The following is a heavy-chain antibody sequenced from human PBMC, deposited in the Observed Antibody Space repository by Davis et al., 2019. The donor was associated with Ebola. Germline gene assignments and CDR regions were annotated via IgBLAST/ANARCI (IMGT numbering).Heavy chain of an antibody. V-gene: IGHV1-69*13. CDR2: IIPIFGTA. D-gene: IGHD3-3*01. CDR3: ARDPHNYDFWSGYTY. CDR1: GGTFSSYA. Sequence: SVKVSCKASGGTFSSYAISWVRQAPGQGLEWMGGIIPIFGTANYAQKFQGRVTITADESTSTAYMELSSLRSEDTAVYYCARDPHNYDFWSGYTYWGQGTLVTVSS. J-gene: IGHJ4*02.